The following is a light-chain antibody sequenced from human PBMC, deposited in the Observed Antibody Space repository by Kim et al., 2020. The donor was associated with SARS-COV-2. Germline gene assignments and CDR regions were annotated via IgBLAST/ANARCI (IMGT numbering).Light chain of an antibody. V-gene: IGLV4-69*01. CDR3: QTWGTGSNWV. CDR2: LNSGGSH. CDR1: SRHSNYA. Sequence: QLVLTQSPSASASLGASVKPTCTLSSRHSNYAIAWHQQQPEKGPRYLMKLNSGGSHIKGDEGPDRISGSSSAAARYPTNSSLQSEDEADYYCQTWGTGSNWVFGGGTQLTVL. J-gene: IGLJ3*02.